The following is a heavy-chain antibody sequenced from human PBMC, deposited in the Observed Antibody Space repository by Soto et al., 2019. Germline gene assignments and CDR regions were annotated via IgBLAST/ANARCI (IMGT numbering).Heavy chain of an antibody. D-gene: IGHD3-9*01. CDR3: ARASYDILTGYRTRSVGYDLDV. V-gene: IGHV4-61*01. CDR1: GDSVSSGNYY. J-gene: IGHJ6*02. CDR2: IHHTGST. Sequence: QVQLQESGPGLVKPSETLSLTCSVSGDSVSSGNYYWSWIRQPPGKGLEWIGYIHHTGSTNYNSSLKRRVTLSVDTSKNQFSLKLSSVTAADTALYYCARASYDILTGYRTRSVGYDLDVWGQGTTVTVSS.